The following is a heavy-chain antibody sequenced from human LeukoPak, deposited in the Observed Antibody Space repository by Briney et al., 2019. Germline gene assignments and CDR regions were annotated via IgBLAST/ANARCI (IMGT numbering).Heavy chain of an antibody. D-gene: IGHD3-10*01. V-gene: IGHV4-34*01. CDR3: ARRPKANSRITMVRGVRRGAFDI. J-gene: IGHJ3*02. CDR2: INHSGST. CDR1: GGSFSGYY. Sequence: SETLSLTCAVYGGSFSGYYWSWIPQPPGKGLEWLGEINHSGSTNYNPSLKSRVTISVDTSKNQFSLKLSSVPAADTAVYYCARRPKANSRITMVRGVRRGAFDIWGQGTMVTVSS.